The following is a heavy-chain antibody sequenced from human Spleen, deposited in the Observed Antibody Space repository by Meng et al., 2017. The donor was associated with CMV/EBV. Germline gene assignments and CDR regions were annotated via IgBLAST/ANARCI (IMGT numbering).Heavy chain of an antibody. CDR3: ARASRVLGGFDY. CDR2: INTSVGYT. J-gene: IGHJ4*02. V-gene: IGHV1-46*01. D-gene: IGHD3-16*01. Sequence: VELVQSGAEVKRPGASVQVTCQASRYTLTNYYMHWVRQGPGQGLEWMGIINTSVGYTSHAQKFQGRVTMTRGTSTSTVHMEVSSLRSADTAVYYCARASRVLGGFDYWGQGTLVTVSS. CDR1: RYTLTNYY.